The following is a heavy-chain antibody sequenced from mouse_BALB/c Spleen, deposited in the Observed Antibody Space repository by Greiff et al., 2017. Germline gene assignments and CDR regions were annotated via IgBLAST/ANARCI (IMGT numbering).Heavy chain of an antibody. CDR1: GFTFSNYW. CDR2: IRLKSNNYAT. CDR3: TRYGSSSYYAMDY. D-gene: IGHD1-1*01. Sequence: EVQLVESGGGLVQPGGSMKLSCVASGFTFSNYWMNWVRQSPEKGLEWVAEIRLKSNNYATHYAESVKGRFTISRDDSKSSVYLQMNNLRAEDTGIYYCTRYGSSSYYAMDYWGQGTSVTVSS. J-gene: IGHJ4*01. V-gene: IGHV6-6*02.